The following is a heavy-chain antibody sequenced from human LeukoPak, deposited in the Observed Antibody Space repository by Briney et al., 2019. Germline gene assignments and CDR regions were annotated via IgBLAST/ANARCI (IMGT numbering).Heavy chain of an antibody. CDR2: IHTSGSN. J-gene: IGHJ4*02. CDR3: ARVGDIVVVPAGLDY. V-gene: IGHV4-4*07. Sequence: PSETLSLTCTVSGDSISSHYWSWMRQPAGKGLEWIGRIHTSGSNNYNPSLTSRVTISVDRSKNQFSLKLSSVTAADTAVYYCARVGDIVVVPAGLDYWGQGTLVTVSS. CDR1: GDSISSHY. D-gene: IGHD2-2*01.